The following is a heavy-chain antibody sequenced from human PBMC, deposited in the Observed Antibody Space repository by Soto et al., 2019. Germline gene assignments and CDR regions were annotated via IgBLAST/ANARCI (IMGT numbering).Heavy chain of an antibody. CDR3: ARYVRQWLLENDAFPI. CDR1: GGTFSSYT. Sequence: SVKVSCKASGGTFSSYTISWVRQAPGQGLEWMGRIIPILGIANYAQKFQGRVTITADKSTSTAYMELSSLRSEDTAVYYCARYVRQWLLENDAFPICGPVTMVPVS. CDR2: IIPILGIA. J-gene: IGHJ3*02. D-gene: IGHD6-19*01. V-gene: IGHV1-69*02.